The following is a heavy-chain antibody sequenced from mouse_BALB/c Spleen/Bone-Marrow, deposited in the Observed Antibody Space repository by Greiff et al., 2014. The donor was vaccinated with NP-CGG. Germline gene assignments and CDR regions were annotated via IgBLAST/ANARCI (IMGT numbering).Heavy chain of an antibody. J-gene: IGHJ4*01. Sequence: VKLMESGPELVKPGASVRISCMASGYTFTAYYIHWVKQRPGQGLEWIGWIYPGNLNTKYNEKFKGKATLTADKSSSTAYMQLSSLTSEDSAVYFCTRDAMDYWGQGTSVTVSS. CDR1: GYTFTAYY. CDR2: IYPGNLNT. V-gene: IGHV1S56*01. CDR3: TRDAMDY.